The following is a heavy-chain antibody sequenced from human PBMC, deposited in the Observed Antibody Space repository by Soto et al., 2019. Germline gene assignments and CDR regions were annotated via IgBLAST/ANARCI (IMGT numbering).Heavy chain of an antibody. J-gene: IGHJ5*01. CDR2: ISSSGSFM. CDR3: ARDPPTGTTLDWSDS. D-gene: IGHD1-7*01. V-gene: IGHV3-21*01. Sequence: SLRLSCAASGFSFSSDSMGWVRQAPGKGLEWVSSISSSGSFMNYADSVKGRFTISRDNAKNSVYLYMSSLKDEDTAVYYCARDPPTGTTLDWSDSWGQGTLVTVSS. CDR1: GFSFSSDS.